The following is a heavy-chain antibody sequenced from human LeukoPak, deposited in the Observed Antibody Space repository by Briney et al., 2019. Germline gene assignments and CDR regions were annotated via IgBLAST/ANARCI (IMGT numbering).Heavy chain of an antibody. CDR1: GYSISSGYY. CDR2: IYHSGST. J-gene: IGHJ4*02. Sequence: PSETLSLTCAVSGYSISSGYYWGWIRPPPGKGLEWIGSIYHSGSTCYNPSLKSRVTISVDTSKNQFSLKLSSVTAADTAVYYCARGWDSSGWYILFGYWGQGTLDTVSS. CDR3: ARGWDSSGWYILFGY. V-gene: IGHV4-38-2*01. D-gene: IGHD6-19*01.